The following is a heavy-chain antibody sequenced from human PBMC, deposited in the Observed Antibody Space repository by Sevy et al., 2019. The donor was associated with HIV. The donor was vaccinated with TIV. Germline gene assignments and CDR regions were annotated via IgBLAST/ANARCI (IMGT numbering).Heavy chain of an antibody. CDR1: GGSISSLNYY. CDR2: ISYSGRT. D-gene: IGHD1-26*01. V-gene: IGHV4-31*03. CDR3: ARANAYLTGDAFDL. J-gene: IGHJ3*01. Sequence: SETLSLTCTVSGGSISSLNYYWSWIRQHPGKGLEWIGYISYSGRTSYNPSLKRRFTISLDTSKNQFSLRLSSVTAADTALFYCARANAYLTGDAFDLWGQGTMVTVSS.